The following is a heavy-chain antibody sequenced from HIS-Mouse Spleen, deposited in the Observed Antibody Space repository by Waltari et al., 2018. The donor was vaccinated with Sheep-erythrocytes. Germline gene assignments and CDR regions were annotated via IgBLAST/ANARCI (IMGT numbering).Heavy chain of an antibody. Sequence: EVQLVESGGGLVQPGGSLRLSCAASGFTFSSYWMHWVRQAPGKGLVVVLRINSDVSSTRYADSGKGRFTISRDNAKNTLYLQMNSLRAEDTAVYYCARAISSADAFDIWGQGTMVTVSS. D-gene: IGHD3-16*02. CDR1: GFTFSSYW. CDR2: INSDVSST. CDR3: ARAISSADAFDI. J-gene: IGHJ3*02. V-gene: IGHV3-74*01.